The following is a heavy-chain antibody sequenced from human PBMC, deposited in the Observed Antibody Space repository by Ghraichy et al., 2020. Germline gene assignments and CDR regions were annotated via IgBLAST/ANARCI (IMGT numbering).Heavy chain of an antibody. CDR2: INSDESST. Sequence: GSLRLSCAASGFTFSNYWMHWVRQAPGKGLVWVSRINSDESSTSYADSVKGRFTISRDNAKSTLYLQMNSLRAEDTAVYYCAREEPFCSTTNCHRGFDSWGQGTLVTVSS. CDR1: GFTFSNYW. CDR3: AREEPFCSTTNCHRGFDS. J-gene: IGHJ4*02. V-gene: IGHV3-74*01. D-gene: IGHD2-2*01.